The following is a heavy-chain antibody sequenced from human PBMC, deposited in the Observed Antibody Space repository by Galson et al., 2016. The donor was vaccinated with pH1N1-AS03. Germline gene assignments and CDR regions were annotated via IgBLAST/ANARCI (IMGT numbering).Heavy chain of an antibody. J-gene: IGHJ4*02. V-gene: IGHV4-38-2*01. D-gene: IGHD1-26*01. Sequence: ETLSLTCAVSGYSISSDFHWAWVRQPPSKGLEWIGTISHSGNTYYNPSLKSRVTMSVDTSKNQFSLKLSSVTAADAAVYYCARFSGSYQFDYWGQGTLVTVSS. CDR2: ISHSGNT. CDR3: ARFSGSYQFDY. CDR1: GYSISSDFH.